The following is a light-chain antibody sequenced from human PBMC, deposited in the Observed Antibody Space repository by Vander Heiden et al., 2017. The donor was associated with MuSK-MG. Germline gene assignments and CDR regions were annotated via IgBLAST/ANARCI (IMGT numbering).Light chain of an antibody. Sequence: IVLTQSPGILSFSPGGRGTLPCRASQSVSSRYLAWYQQKPCQAPRLLIYGASNNATGIPDRFSGSWSWTDFTLTISRLDPEDFVVYYCQQYGSSPYTFGQGTKLEIK. CDR3: QQYGSSPYT. J-gene: IGKJ2*01. CDR2: GAS. V-gene: IGKV3-20*01. CDR1: QSVSSRY.